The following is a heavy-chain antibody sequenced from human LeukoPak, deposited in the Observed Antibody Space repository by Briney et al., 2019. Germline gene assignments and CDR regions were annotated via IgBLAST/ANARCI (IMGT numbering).Heavy chain of an antibody. V-gene: IGHV4-34*01. D-gene: IGHD5-24*01. CDR1: GGSFSGYY. CDR2: INHSGST. CDR3: ARAVEMAPRGYYMDV. Sequence: SETLSLTCAVYGGSFSGYYWSWIRQPPRKGLEWIGEINHSGSTNYNTYLKSRVTISVDTSKNQFSLKLSSVTAADTAVYYCARAVEMAPRGYYMDVWGKGTTVTVSS. J-gene: IGHJ6*03.